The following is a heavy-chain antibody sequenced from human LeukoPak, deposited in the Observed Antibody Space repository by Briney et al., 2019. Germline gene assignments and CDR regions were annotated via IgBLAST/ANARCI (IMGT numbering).Heavy chain of an antibody. CDR1: GGTFSSYG. CDR2: IIPIFGTA. J-gene: IGHJ6*04. Sequence: SVKVSCKASGGTFSSYGISWVRQAPGQGLEWMGGIIPIFGTANYAQKFQGRVTITADKSTSTAYMELSSLRSEDTAVYYCARSYYYGSGSYGYYSMDVWGKGITVTVSS. CDR3: ARSYYYGSGSYGYYSMDV. D-gene: IGHD3-10*01. V-gene: IGHV1-69*06.